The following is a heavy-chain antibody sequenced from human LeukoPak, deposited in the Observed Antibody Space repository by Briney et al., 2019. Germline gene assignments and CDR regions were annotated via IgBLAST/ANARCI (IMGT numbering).Heavy chain of an antibody. V-gene: IGHV3-7*01. J-gene: IGHJ4*02. CDR1: GFTLSSYW. Sequence: PGGSLRLSCAASGFTLSSYWMSWVRQAPGKGLEWVANIKKDGSEKNYVDSVKGRFTISRDSAKNSLYLQMNSLRAEDTAAYYCVSTFGSNSDTYWGQGTRVTVSS. CDR2: IKKDGSEK. CDR3: VSTFGSNSDTY. D-gene: IGHD4-23*01.